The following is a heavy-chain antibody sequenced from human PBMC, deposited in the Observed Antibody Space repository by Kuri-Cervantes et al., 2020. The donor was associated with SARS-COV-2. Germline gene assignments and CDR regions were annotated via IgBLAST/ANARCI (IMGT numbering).Heavy chain of an antibody. J-gene: IGHJ3*02. CDR3: AKLSNWDDAFDI. D-gene: IGHD1-1*01. Sequence: SLKISCAASGFTFSSYAMHWVRQAPGKGLEWVAVISYDGSNKYYADSVKGRFTISRDNSKNTLYLQMNSLRAEDTAVYYCAKLSNWDDAFDIWGQGTMVTVSS. CDR1: GFTFSSYA. V-gene: IGHV3-30-3*02. CDR2: ISYDGSNK.